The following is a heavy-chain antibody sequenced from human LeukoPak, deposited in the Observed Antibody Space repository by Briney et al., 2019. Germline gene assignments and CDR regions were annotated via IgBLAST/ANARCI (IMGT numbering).Heavy chain of an antibody. D-gene: IGHD3-10*01. CDR1: GGSVRSYY. CDR3: ARVYGSGSYDWNYFDP. J-gene: IGHJ5*02. Sequence: SETLSLTCTVSGGSVRSYYWSWIRQSAGKGLEWIGHIYTSGSTKYNTSLKSRVTMSLDTSKNQFSLKLSSVTAADTAVYYCARVYGSGSYDWNYFDPWGQGTLVTVSS. V-gene: IGHV4-4*07. CDR2: IYTSGST.